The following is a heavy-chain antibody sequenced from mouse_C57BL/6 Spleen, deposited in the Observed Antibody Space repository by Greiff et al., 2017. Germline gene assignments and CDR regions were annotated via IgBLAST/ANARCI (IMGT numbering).Heavy chain of an antibody. J-gene: IGHJ4*01. V-gene: IGHV10-1*01. CDR2: IRSKSNNYAT. CDR3: VKHGDAMDD. CDR1: GFSFNTYA. Sequence: EVKLVESGGGLVQPKGSLKLSCAASGFSFNTYAMNWVRQAPGKGLEWVARIRSKSNNYATYYADSVKDRFTISRDDSESMLYLQMKNLKTGDTAMYYCVKHGDAMDDWGQGTTVTVSS.